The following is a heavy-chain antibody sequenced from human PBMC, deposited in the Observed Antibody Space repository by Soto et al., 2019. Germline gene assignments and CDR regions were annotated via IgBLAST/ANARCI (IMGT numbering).Heavy chain of an antibody. Sequence: QVGLEESGQGLVKPSETLSPIGSVLGGSVTNANYFWNWIRNHPETGLGWIGYTYYSGSTRYNPSFKTRATLSIDTSKNQFSLRLNSVTVADTAVYFCARDADYGGSRGGMDVWGRGTTVTVSS. V-gene: IGHV4-31*03. CDR3: ARDADYGGSRGGMDV. CDR2: TYYSGST. J-gene: IGHJ6*02. CDR1: GGSVTNANYF. D-gene: IGHD4-17*01.